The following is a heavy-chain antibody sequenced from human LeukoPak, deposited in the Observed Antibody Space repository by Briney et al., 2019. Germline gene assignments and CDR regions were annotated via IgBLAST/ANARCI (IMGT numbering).Heavy chain of an antibody. J-gene: IGHJ4*02. CDR3: ASGFYYFEY. Sequence: ASVKVSCKGSGDTFSRYYMHWGRQAPGQGLEWMGIINPSGSSTRNAQKFQGRVTLTRDTSTSTVYMELSSLSSDDTAVYFCASGFYYFEYWGQGTLVTVSS. CDR2: INPSGSST. CDR1: GDTFSRYY. V-gene: IGHV1-46*01. D-gene: IGHD3-3*01.